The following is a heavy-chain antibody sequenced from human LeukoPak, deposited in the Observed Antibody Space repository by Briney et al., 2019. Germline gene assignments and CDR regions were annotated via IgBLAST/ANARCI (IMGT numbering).Heavy chain of an antibody. CDR1: RGSFSGYY. CDR2: INHSGST. D-gene: IGHD3-9*01. J-gene: IGHJ4*02. V-gene: IGHV4-34*01. CDR3: AREARPVLRYFDWSEYYFDY. Sequence: SETLSLTCAVYRGSFSGYYWSWIRQPPGKGLEWIGEINHSGSTNYNTSLKSRVTMSVDTSKNQFSLKLSSVTAADTAVYYCAREARPVLRYFDWSEYYFDYWGQGTLVTVSS.